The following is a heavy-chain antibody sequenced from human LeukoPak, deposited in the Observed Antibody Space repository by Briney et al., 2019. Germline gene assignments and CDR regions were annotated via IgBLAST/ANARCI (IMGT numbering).Heavy chain of an antibody. CDR1: GFTFSSYS. Sequence: GGSLRLSCAASGFTFSSYSMNWVRQAPGKGLEWVSSISSSSSYIYYADSVKGRFTISRDNAKNSLYLQMNSLRAEDTAVYYCARGGDVVAAQSNYFGHWGQGTLVTVSS. D-gene: IGHD5-12*01. CDR2: ISSSSSYI. V-gene: IGHV3-21*01. CDR3: ARGGDVVAAQSNYFGH. J-gene: IGHJ4*02.